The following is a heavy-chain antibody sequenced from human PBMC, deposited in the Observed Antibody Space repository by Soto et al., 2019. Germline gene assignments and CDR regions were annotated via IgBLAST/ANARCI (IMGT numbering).Heavy chain of an antibody. J-gene: IGHJ6*02. Sequence: EVQLVESGGGLVQPGGSLRLSCAASGFTFSSYWMSWVRQAPVKGLEWVGNIKQDGSEKNYVDFVEGRFTISRDNAENSLDRQMNSLRAEDTAVYYCARIASAGRGWDVWGQGTTVVVSS. D-gene: IGHD6-13*01. V-gene: IGHV3-7*01. CDR2: IKQDGSEK. CDR1: GFTFSSYW. CDR3: ARIASAGRGWDV.